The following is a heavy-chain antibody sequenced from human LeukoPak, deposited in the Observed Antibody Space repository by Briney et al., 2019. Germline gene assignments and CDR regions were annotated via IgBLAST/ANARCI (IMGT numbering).Heavy chain of an antibody. V-gene: IGHV1-2*02. CDR2: INPNSGGT. CDR1: GYTFTVYY. Sequence: ASVKVSCKASGYTFTVYYMHWVRQAPGQGLEWMGWINPNSGGTNYAQKFQGRVTMTRDTSISTAYMELSRLRSDDTAVYYCARDSLFLEWFSNWFDPWGQGTLVTVSS. CDR3: ARDSLFLEWFSNWFDP. D-gene: IGHD3-3*01. J-gene: IGHJ5*02.